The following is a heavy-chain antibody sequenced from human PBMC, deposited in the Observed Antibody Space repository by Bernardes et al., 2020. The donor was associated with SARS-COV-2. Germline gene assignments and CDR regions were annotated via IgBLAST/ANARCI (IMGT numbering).Heavy chain of an antibody. V-gene: IGHV3-7*04. J-gene: IGHJ3*02. CDR3: ARDSLVDAFDI. CDR2: IKQDGSEK. CDR1: GFTFSSYW. Sequence: GGPLRLFCAACGFTFSSYWMSWVRQAPGKGLEWVANIKQDGSEKYYVDSVKGRFTISRDNAKNSLYLQMNSLRAEDTAVYYCARDSLVDAFDIWGQGTMVTVSS. D-gene: IGHD3-16*02.